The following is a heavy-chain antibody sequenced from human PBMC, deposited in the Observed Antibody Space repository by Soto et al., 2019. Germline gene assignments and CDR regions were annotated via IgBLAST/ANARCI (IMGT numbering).Heavy chain of an antibody. Sequence: PGGSLRLSCAASGFTFSTYSMNWVRQAPGKGLEWVSYISSSSSTIFYTDSVKGRFTVSRDNSKNTLYLQMNSLRAEDTAVYYCAKDPNADSRTLNWFESWGQGTQVTVSS. CDR2: ISSSSSTI. J-gene: IGHJ5*01. V-gene: IGHV3-48*01. D-gene: IGHD1-26*01. CDR1: GFTFSTYS. CDR3: AKDPNADSRTLNWFES.